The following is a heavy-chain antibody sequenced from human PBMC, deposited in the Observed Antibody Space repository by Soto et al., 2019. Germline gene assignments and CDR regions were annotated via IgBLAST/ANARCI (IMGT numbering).Heavy chain of an antibody. CDR2: IIPILGIA. CDR1: GGTFSSYT. D-gene: IGHD1-26*01. Sequence: SVKGCCKASGGTFSSYTISWVRQAPGQGLEWMGRIIPILGIANYAQKFQGRVTITADKSTSTAYMELSSLRSEDTAVYYCARGSWDYYFDYWGQGTLVTVSS. V-gene: IGHV1-69*02. J-gene: IGHJ4*02. CDR3: ARGSWDYYFDY.